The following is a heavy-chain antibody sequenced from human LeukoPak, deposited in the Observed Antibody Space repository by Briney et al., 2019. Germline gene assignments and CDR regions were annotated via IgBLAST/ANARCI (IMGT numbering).Heavy chain of an antibody. CDR3: VKGDLAAAGLFDH. CDR1: GFTFSSYA. V-gene: IGHV3-64D*06. Sequence: GGSLRLSCSASGFTFSSYAMHWVRQAPGKGLEYVSAISSNGGSTYYADSVKGRFTISRDNSKNTLYLQMSSLRAEDTAVYYCVKGDLAAAGLFDHWGQGTLVTVSS. D-gene: IGHD6-13*01. J-gene: IGHJ4*02. CDR2: ISSNGGST.